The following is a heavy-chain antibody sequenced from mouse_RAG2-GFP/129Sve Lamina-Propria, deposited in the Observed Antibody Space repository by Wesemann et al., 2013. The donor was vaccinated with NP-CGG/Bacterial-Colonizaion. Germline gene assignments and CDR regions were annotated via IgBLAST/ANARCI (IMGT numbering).Heavy chain of an antibody. CDR2: IRSKSNNYAT. CDR3: VRPSIYDGYGYAMDY. V-gene: IGHV10-1*01. D-gene: IGHD2-3*01. CDR1: GFSFNTYA. J-gene: IGHJ4*01. Sequence: EVQLVESGGGLVQPKGSLKLSCAASGFSFNTYAMNWVRQAPGKGLEWVARIRSKSNNYATYYADSVKDRFTISRDDSESMLYLQMNNLKTEDTAMYYCVRPSIYDGYGYAMDYWGQGTSVTVSS.